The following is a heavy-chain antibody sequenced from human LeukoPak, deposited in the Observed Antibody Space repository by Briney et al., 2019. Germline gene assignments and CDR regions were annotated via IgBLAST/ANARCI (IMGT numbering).Heavy chain of an antibody. CDR2: IYYSGST. Sequence: PSETLSLTCTVSGGSISSYYWSWIRQPPGKGLEWIGYIYYSGSTNYNPSLKSRVTISVDTSKNQFSLKLSSVTAANTAMYYCARKARYYYDSSGYYSLFDYWGQGTLVTVSS. CDR1: GGSISSYY. V-gene: IGHV4-59*01. CDR3: ARKARYYYDSSGYYSLFDY. D-gene: IGHD3-22*01. J-gene: IGHJ4*02.